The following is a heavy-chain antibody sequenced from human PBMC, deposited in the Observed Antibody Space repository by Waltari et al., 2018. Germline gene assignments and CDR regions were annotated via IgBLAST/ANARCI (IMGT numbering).Heavy chain of an antibody. CDR3: ATHPLLSIPARPDVDY. D-gene: IGHD6-6*01. V-gene: IGHV3-23*01. CDR1: GFTFGRYA. J-gene: IGHJ4*02. CDR2: ISGLGGEGGST. Sequence: EMQLLESGGGLVQPGGSLRLSCAASGFTFGRYAMNWVRQAPGKGLEWVSGISGLGGEGGSTNYADSVKGRFTISRDNSKNTLYLQMISLRAEDTAVYYCATHPLLSIPARPDVDYWGQGTLVTVSS.